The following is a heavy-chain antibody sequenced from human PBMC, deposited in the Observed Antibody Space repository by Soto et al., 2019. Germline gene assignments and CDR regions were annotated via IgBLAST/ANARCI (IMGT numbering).Heavy chain of an antibody. D-gene: IGHD2-15*01. J-gene: IGHJ4*02. CDR1: GFTFYDFA. CDR2: ISGTRNII. V-gene: IGHV3-9*01. CDR3: VKDMYDGSSGGSLDY. Sequence: EVQLVESGGGLVQPGRSLRLSCAASGFTFYDFAMHWVRQAPGKGLEWVSRISGTRNIIDYADSVKGRFIISRDNAKNSRYLQMNSLRPEDTAFYYCVKDMYDGSSGGSLDYWGQGTLVTVSS.